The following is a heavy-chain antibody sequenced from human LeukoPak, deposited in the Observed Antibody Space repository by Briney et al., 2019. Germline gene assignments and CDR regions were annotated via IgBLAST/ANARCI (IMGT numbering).Heavy chain of an antibody. V-gene: IGHV3-74*01. CDR2: ISTDGGVT. D-gene: IGHD3-10*01. CDR3: ARIGGSESYSGQYFDH. CDR1: GFTFSTYW. J-gene: IGHJ4*02. Sequence: GGSLRLSCAASGFTFSTYWMHWVRRAPGKGLVWVSRISTDGGVTSYADSVKGRFTISRDNAKNTMYLQMNSLRAEETAVYYCARIGGSESYSGQYFDHWGQGTLVTVSS.